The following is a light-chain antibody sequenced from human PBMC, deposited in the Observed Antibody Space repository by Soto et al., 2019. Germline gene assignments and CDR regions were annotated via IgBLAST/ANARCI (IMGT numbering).Light chain of an antibody. CDR3: HQYGRSSGK. V-gene: IGKV3-20*01. CDR2: GAS. CDR1: QSVSSSY. Sequence: EIVLTQSPGTLSLSPGERATLSCRASQSVSSSYLAWYQQKPGQAPRLLIYGASSRATGIPDRFSGSGSGTDFTLTISRLEPEDLGMYECHQYGRSSGKFGRGTKVDIK. J-gene: IGKJ1*01.